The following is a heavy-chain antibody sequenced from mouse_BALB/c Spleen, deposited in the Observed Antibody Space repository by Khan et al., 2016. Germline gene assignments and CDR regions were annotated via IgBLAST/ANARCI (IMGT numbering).Heavy chain of an antibody. CDR2: ITYSGST. CDR1: GYSITSDYA. J-gene: IGHJ3*01. Sequence: EVQLQESGPGLVKPSQSLSLTCSVTGYSITSDYAWNWLRQFPGSKLEWMGYITYSGSTSYNPSLKSRITITRDTSKNQFFLQLNSLTTEDTATYYWARDYYGSSFFDYWGQGTLVTVSA. CDR3: ARDYYGSSFFDY. D-gene: IGHD1-1*01. V-gene: IGHV3-2*02.